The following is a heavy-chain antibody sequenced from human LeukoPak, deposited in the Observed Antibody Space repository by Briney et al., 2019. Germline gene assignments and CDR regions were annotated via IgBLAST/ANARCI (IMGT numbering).Heavy chain of an antibody. D-gene: IGHD3-10*01. Sequence: ASVKVSRKSSGYTFTSYGISWVRQAPGEGLEWMGWITTYNGNTNYAQKFQGRVTMTTDTSTSTAYMELRSLRSDDTAVYYCARGGTLIRGVNYPMDVWGQGTTVTVSS. V-gene: IGHV1-18*01. CDR3: ARGGTLIRGVNYPMDV. CDR1: GYTFTSYG. J-gene: IGHJ6*02. CDR2: ITTYNGNT.